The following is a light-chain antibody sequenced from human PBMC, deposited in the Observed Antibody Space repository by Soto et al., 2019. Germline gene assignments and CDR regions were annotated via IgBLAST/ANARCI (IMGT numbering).Light chain of an antibody. J-gene: IGLJ1*01. CDR1: SSDVGNYIF. V-gene: IGLV2-14*01. CDR3: GSYAGSNNPYV. CDR2: DIN. Sequence: QSVLTQPASVSGSPGQSITISCTGTSSDVGNYIFVSWYRQHPGKAPKLMIYDINNRPSGVSNRFSGSKSGNTASLTISGLQAEDEADYYCGSYAGSNNPYVFGTGTKVTVL.